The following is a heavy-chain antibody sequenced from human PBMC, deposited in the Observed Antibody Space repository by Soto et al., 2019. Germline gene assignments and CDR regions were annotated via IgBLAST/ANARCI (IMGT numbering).Heavy chain of an antibody. J-gene: IGHJ6*02. D-gene: IGHD2-21*02. CDR2: IYWDDDK. CDR3: VHSRCAGDCLQSYSSHYYYGMDV. V-gene: IGHV2-5*02. Sequence: QITLKESGPTLVKPTQTLTLTCTFSGFSLSTGGMGVGWIRQPPGKTLEWLALIYWDDDKRYSPSLKSRLTIAKDTSKNQVVLTMTNMDPVDTATYSCVHSRCAGDCLQSYSSHYYYGMDVWGQGTTVTVSS. CDR1: GFSLSTGGMG.